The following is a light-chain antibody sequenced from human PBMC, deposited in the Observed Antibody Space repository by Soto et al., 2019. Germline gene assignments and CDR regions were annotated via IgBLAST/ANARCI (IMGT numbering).Light chain of an antibody. V-gene: IGLV2-23*01. Sequence: QSVLTQPASVSGSPGQSITISCTGTSSDVGNYKLVSWYQQHPDKAPKLIIYEDDKRPAGVSVRFSGSKSGNTASLRITGLQAEDEADYYCCSYADSRTLVFGGGTKVTVL. J-gene: IGLJ2*01. CDR3: CSYADSRTLV. CDR2: EDD. CDR1: SSDVGNYKL.